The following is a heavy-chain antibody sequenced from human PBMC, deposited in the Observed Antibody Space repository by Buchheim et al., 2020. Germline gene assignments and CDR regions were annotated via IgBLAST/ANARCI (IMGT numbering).Heavy chain of an antibody. Sequence: QVQLRESGPGLLQASETLSLICSISGDSVSSHEAYWSWLRQSPGKGLEWIGYIFSTGSTYSNPSPKSRVTLSLDRSKTQLSLRLNSGTVADTAVYYCARGRHSCGGGSCYWLDPWGPGTL. V-gene: IGHV4-30-4*01. CDR2: IFSTGST. J-gene: IGHJ5*02. D-gene: IGHD2-15*01. CDR3: ARGRHSCGGGSCYWLDP. CDR1: GDSVSSHEAY.